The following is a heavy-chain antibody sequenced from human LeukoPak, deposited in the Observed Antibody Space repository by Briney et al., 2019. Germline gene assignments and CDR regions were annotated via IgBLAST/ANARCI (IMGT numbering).Heavy chain of an antibody. CDR2: ISGSGDNT. Sequence: AGGSLRLSCAASGFTFSSYAMSWVRQVPGKGLEWVSVISGSGDNTYYADSVKGRFTISRDNSKNMLYLQMNSLRAEDTAVYYCAKGSYYDSSGPFYFDYWGQGTLVTVSS. D-gene: IGHD3-22*01. V-gene: IGHV3-23*01. J-gene: IGHJ4*02. CDR1: GFTFSSYA. CDR3: AKGSYYDSSGPFYFDY.